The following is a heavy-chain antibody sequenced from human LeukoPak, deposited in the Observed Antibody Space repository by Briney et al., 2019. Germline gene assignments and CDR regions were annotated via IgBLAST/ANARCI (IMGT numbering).Heavy chain of an antibody. Sequence: GGSLRLSCAASGFTFSDYYMTWIRQAPGKGLEWVSYISRSGITIYYADSVKGRFTISRDNAKNSLYLQMNSLRAEDTAVYFCARGAAADFYYYYYMDVWGQGTLVTVSS. CDR2: ISRSGITI. J-gene: IGHJ6*03. D-gene: IGHD6-13*01. CDR3: ARGAAADFYYYYYMDV. CDR1: GFTFSDYY. V-gene: IGHV3-11*01.